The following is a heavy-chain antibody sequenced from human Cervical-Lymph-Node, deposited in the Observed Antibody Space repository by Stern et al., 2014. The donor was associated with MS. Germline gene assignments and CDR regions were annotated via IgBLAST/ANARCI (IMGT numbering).Heavy chain of an antibody. Sequence: QLQLQESGPGLVKPSETLSLTCTVSGGSISSSSYYWGWIRQPPGKGLEWIGSIYYSGSTYYNPSLKSRVTISVDTSQNQFSLKRTSVTAADTAVYYCASGNYYGSGKRWFDPWGQGTLVTVSS. CDR3: ASGNYYGSGKRWFDP. V-gene: IGHV4-39*01. CDR1: GGSISSSSYY. D-gene: IGHD3-10*01. J-gene: IGHJ5*02. CDR2: IYYSGST.